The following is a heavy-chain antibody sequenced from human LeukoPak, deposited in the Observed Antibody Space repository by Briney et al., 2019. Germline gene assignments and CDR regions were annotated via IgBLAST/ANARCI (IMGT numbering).Heavy chain of an antibody. J-gene: IGHJ6*03. D-gene: IGHD6-13*01. V-gene: IGHV3-21*01. CDR2: ISSSSSYI. CDR1: GFTFSSYA. Sequence: GGSLRLSCAASGFTFSSYAMSWVRQAPGKGLEWVSSISSSSSYIYYADSVKGRFTISRDNAKNSLYLQMNSLRAEDTAVYYCAREQGQPAMDVWGKGTTVTVSS. CDR3: AREQGQPAMDV.